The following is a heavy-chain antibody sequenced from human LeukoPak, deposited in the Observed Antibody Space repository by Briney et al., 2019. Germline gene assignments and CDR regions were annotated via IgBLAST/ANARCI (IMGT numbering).Heavy chain of an antibody. CDR3: ARGTGVVVPAAMDY. CDR1: GGTFSSYA. V-gene: IGHV1-46*01. J-gene: IGHJ4*02. CDR2: INPSGGST. Sequence: ASVKVSCKASGGTFSSYAISWVRQAPGQGLEWMGIINPSGGSTSYAQKFQGRVTMTRDTSTSTVYMELSSLRSEDTAVYYCARGTGVVVPAAMDYWGQGTLVTVSS. D-gene: IGHD2-2*01.